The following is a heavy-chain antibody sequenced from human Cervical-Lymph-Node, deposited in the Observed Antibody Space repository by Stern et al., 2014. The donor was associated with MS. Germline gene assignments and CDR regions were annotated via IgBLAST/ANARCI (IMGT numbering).Heavy chain of an antibody. CDR3: ARSYSGTYLDWFDP. D-gene: IGHD1-26*01. V-gene: IGHV2-26*01. CDR1: GLSLSNPRMG. Sequence: ESGPVLVKPTETLTLTCSVSGLSLSNPRMGVSWIRQPPGKALEWLGHNFSTDEKSYSTSLESRLTISRGTSKSQVVLTMTNMDPVDTATYYCARSYSGTYLDWFDPWGQGTLVTVSS. J-gene: IGHJ5*02. CDR2: NFSTDEK.